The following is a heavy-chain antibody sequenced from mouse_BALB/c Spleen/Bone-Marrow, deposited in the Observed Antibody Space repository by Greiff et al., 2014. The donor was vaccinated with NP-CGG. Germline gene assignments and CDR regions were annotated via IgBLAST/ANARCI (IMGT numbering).Heavy chain of an antibody. J-gene: IGHJ4*01. CDR1: GYTFTDKW. V-gene: IGHV1-69*01. CDR3: ARGGHDFSLDY. CDR2: IDTSDSYT. Sequence: QVQLQQSGAELGMPGASVKMSCKASGYTFTDKWMYWVKQRPGQGLEWIGAIDTSDSYTNYNQKFMGKASLTVDASSSPAYMQVSSLTSDDSAVYYCARGGHDFSLDYWGQGTSVTVSS. D-gene: IGHD2-4*01.